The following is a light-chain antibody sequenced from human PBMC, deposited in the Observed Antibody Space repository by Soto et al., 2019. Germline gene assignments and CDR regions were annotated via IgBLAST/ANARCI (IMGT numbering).Light chain of an antibody. CDR1: QDVGTY. J-gene: IGKJ5*01. CDR2: GAS. V-gene: IGKV3D-11*01. Sequence: ENVLTQSPGTLSLSPGERATLSCRASQDVGTYVAWYQVRGGQAPRLLISGASKRATGIPDRINGGGSGADFILTINSLESGDSAVYFCQQGGNWPVTFGQGTRVEIK. CDR3: QQGGNWPVT.